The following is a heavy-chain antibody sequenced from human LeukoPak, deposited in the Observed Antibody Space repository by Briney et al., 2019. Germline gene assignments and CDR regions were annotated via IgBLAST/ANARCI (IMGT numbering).Heavy chain of an antibody. CDR2: ISAYNGNT. CDR3: ARGQQLVLSPIFDY. CDR1: GYXFTSYG. J-gene: IGHJ4*02. Sequence: ASVKVSCKASGYXFTSYGFSWVRQAPGQGLEWMGWISAYNGNTNYAKRLQGRVTMTTDTSTSTAYMDPRSLRSDDTAEYYCARGQQLVLSPIFDYWGQGTLVTVSS. D-gene: IGHD6-6*01. V-gene: IGHV1-18*01.